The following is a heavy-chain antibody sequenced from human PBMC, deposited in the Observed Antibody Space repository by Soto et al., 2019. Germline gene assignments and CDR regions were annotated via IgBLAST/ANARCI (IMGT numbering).Heavy chain of an antibody. J-gene: IGHJ5*02. CDR2: ISIGGDKT. V-gene: IGHV3-23*01. CDR1: GFTFSSNS. D-gene: IGHD5-12*01. CDR3: AKWDGYGDH. Sequence: EVQLLESGGDLIQPGGSLRLSCAASGFTFSSNSFTWVRQAPGKGLEYVSGISIGGDKTWHADSVMGRFTVFRDNSKNTVHLQMNSLRVDDTAVYYCAKWDGYGDHWGQGTLVTVSS.